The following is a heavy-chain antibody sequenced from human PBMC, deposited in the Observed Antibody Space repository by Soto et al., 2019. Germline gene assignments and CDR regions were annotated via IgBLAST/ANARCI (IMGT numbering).Heavy chain of an antibody. J-gene: IGHJ5*02. CDR3: ASSNNYNWFDP. CDR2: VYHSGST. Sequence: QVQLQESGPGLVKPSGTLSLTCTVSGASISSSNWWSWVRQPPGKGLEWIGEVYHSGSTKYNPSLNSRVTMSVDKSKNQLTLNLSSVTAADTAVYFCASSNNYNWFDPWGQGTLVTVSS. D-gene: IGHD1-20*01. CDR1: GASISSSNW. V-gene: IGHV4-4*02.